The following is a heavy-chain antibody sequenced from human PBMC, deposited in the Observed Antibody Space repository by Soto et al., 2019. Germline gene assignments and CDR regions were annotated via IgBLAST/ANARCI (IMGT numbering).Heavy chain of an antibody. CDR1: SGSISSSNW. CDR2: IYHSGST. D-gene: IGHD6-6*01. Sequence: SETLSLTCAVSSGSISSSNWWSWVRQPPGKGLEWIGEIYHSGSTNYNPSLKSRVTISVDKSKNQFSLKLSSVTAADTAVYYCARATEYRVKRDYYYYYMDVWGKGTTVTVSS. V-gene: IGHV4-4*02. J-gene: IGHJ6*03. CDR3: ARATEYRVKRDYYYYYMDV.